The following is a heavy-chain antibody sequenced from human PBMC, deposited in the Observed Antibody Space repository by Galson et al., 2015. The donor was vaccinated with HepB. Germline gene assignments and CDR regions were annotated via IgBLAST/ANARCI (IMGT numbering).Heavy chain of an antibody. Sequence: ALVKPTQTLTLTCTFSGSSLSTSGVGVGWIRQPPGKAPEWLALIYWNDDKRYSPSLKSRLTITKDTSKKQVVLTMTNVDPVDTATYYCAHTYSSFWYVGYFQHWGQGTLVTVSS. CDR1: GSSLSTSGVG. D-gene: IGHD6-13*01. V-gene: IGHV2-5*01. CDR3: AHTYSSFWYVGYFQH. J-gene: IGHJ1*01. CDR2: IYWNDDK.